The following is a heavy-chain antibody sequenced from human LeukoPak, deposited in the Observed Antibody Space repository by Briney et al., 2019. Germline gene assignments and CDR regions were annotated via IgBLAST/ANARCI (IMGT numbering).Heavy chain of an antibody. Sequence: GGSLRLSCAASGFTVSRSYMTWVRQAPGKGLEWVSSIISSGSYIYYADSVKGRFTISRDNAKNSLYLQMNSLRAEDTAVYYCARARGGWYSEYWGQGTLVTVSS. CDR2: IISSGSYI. CDR1: GFTVSRSY. V-gene: IGHV3-21*01. D-gene: IGHD6-19*01. CDR3: ARARGGWYSEY. J-gene: IGHJ4*02.